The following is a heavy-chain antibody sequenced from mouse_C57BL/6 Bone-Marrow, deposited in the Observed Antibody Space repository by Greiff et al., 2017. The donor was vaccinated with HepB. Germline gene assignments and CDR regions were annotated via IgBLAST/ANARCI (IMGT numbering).Heavy chain of an antibody. CDR2: ISSGGSYT. J-gene: IGHJ2*01. CDR3: ASSATMGDY. V-gene: IGHV5-6*01. D-gene: IGHD2-1*01. Sequence: EVQGVESGGDLVKPGGSLKLSCAASGFTFSSYGMSWVRQTPDKRLEWVATISSGGSYTYYPDSVKGRFTISRDNAKNTLYLQMSSLKSEDTAMYYCASSATMGDYWGQGNTLTVSS. CDR1: GFTFSSYG.